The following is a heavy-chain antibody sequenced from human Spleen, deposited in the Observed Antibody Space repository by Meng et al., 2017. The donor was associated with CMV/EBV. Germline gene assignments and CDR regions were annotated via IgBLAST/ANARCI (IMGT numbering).Heavy chain of an antibody. J-gene: IGHJ4*02. V-gene: IGHV3-11*04. CDR2: ISSSGSTI. D-gene: IGHD3-10*02. CDR3: AREISPTMSTTFDY. Sequence: SGFTFSDYYMSWIRQAPGKGLEWVSYISSSGSTIYYADSVKGRFTISRDNAKNSLYLQMNSLRAEDTAVYYCAREISPTMSTTFDYWGQGTLVTVSS. CDR1: GFTFSDYY.